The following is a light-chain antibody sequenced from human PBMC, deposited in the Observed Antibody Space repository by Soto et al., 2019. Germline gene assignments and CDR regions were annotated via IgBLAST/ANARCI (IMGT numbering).Light chain of an antibody. CDR1: SSDVGTYDR. J-gene: IGLJ2*01. CDR3: SSYAASTTLL. V-gene: IGLV2-18*02. Sequence: QSALTQPPSVSGSPGQSVTISCIGTSSDVGTYDRVSWYQAPPGTAPKLIIYEVHYRPSGVPDRFSGSKSGNTASLTISGLKAEDEAVYYCSSYAASTTLLFGGGPKLTVL. CDR2: EVH.